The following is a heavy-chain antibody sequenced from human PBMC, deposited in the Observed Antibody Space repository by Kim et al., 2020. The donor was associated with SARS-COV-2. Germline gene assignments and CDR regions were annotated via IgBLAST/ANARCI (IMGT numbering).Heavy chain of an antibody. J-gene: IGHJ3*02. D-gene: IGHD7-27*01. CDR2: ITARGDIT. V-gene: IGHV3-23*01. Sequence: GGSLRLSCGASGFTFSNYGMSWVRRAPGMGLEWVSAITARGDITYYADSVKGRFTISRDNSNNTLFLQMSSLRADDTAIYYCARGHWGDGFDTWGQGTWGTVSS. CDR1: GFTFSNYG. CDR3: ARGHWGDGFDT.